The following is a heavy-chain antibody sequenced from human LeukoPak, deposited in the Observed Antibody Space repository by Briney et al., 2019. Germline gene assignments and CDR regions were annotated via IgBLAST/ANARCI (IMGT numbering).Heavy chain of an antibody. D-gene: IGHD5-24*01. J-gene: IGHJ4*02. Sequence: ASVKVSCKASGYTFTGYYMHWVRQAPGQGLEWMGWINPNSGGTNYAQKFQGRVTMTRDTSISTAYMELSRLRSDDTAVYYCAIQRWLQAAGLDYWGQGTLVTVSS. CDR1: GYTFTGYY. CDR3: AIQRWLQAAGLDY. V-gene: IGHV1-2*02. CDR2: INPNSGGT.